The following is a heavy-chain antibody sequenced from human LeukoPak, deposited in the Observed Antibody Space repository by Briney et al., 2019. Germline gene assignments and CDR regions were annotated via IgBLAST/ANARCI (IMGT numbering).Heavy chain of an antibody. V-gene: IGHV3-48*04. CDR1: GVIFSSYS. J-gene: IGHJ3*02. CDR2: ISSGGQTV. D-gene: IGHD4-11*01. Sequence: GGSLRLSCEGSGVIFSSYSLNWVRQAPGKGLEWLSYISSGGQTVYYADSVKGRLTISRDNAKNSLFLQLNSLRAGDTAVYYCVRHRGAWTVHDAFAMWGQGTMATVAS. CDR3: VRHRGAWTVHDAFAM.